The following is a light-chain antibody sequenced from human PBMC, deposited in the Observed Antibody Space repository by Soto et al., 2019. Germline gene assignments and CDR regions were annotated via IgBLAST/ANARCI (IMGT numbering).Light chain of an antibody. Sequence: DIQMTQSPSTLSASVGDRVTITCRASQSISSWLAWYQQKPGKAPKLLIYKASSLESGVPSRFSGSGSGTEFNITISSLQPDDFVTYYCQQYNSYSPWTFGQGTKVEIK. J-gene: IGKJ1*01. CDR2: KAS. CDR3: QQYNSYSPWT. V-gene: IGKV1-5*03. CDR1: QSISSW.